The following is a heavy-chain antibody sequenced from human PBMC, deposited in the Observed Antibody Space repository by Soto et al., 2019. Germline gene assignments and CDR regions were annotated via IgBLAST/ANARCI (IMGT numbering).Heavy chain of an antibody. J-gene: IGHJ4*02. CDR2: IYGSGDNT. D-gene: IGHD6-13*01. V-gene: IGHV3-23*01. CDR3: AKGATSTWYDFDH. Sequence: EVQLLESGGGVVQPGGSLRLSCTASGFAFSNCAMSWVRQAPGKGLEWVSGIYGSGDNTHYADSVKGRFAISRDNSKDTLYLQVSHLRAEDTAVYYCAKGATSTWYDFDHWGQGTLVIVSS. CDR1: GFAFSNCA.